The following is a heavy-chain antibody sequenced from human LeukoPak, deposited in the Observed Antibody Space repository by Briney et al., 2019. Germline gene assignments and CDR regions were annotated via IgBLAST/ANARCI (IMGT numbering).Heavy chain of an antibody. D-gene: IGHD2-2*03. J-gene: IGHJ5*02. CDR3: ARDSGYCSSTSCSPANWFDP. CDR1: GGTFSSYA. Sequence: SVKVSCKASGGTFSSYAISWVRQAPGQGLEWMGRIIPIFGTANYAQKFQGRVTITTDESTSTAYMELSSLRSEDTAVYYCARDSGYCSSTSCSPANWFDPWGQGTLVTVSS. CDR2: IIPIFGTA. V-gene: IGHV1-69*05.